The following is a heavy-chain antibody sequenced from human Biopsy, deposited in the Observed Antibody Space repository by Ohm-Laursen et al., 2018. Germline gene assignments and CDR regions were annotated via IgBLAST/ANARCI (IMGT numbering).Heavy chain of an antibody. D-gene: IGHD3-3*01. J-gene: IGHJ4*02. CDR2: IYHSGST. CDR3: ARLEWRDTFFDF. CDR1: GYSIKSGYY. Sequence: GTLSLTCVVSGYSIKSGYYWGWIRQPPGKGLEWIGNIYHSGSTYYNPSLKSRVTISVEKSKNQFSLKLGSVTAADTAVYYCARLEWRDTFFDFWGQGRLVTVSS. V-gene: IGHV4-38-2*01.